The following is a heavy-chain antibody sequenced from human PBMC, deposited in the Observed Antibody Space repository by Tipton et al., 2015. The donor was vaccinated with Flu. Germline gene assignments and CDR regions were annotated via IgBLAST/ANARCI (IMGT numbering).Heavy chain of an antibody. CDR1: GGSISSSSYY. CDR3: ARDLGGHSSGWKGPFDY. D-gene: IGHD6-19*01. V-gene: IGHV4-39*07. J-gene: IGHJ4*02. Sequence: LRLSCTVSGGSISSSSYYWGWIRQPPGKGLEWIGSIYHSGSTYYNPSLKSRVTISVDTSKNQFSLKLSSVTAADTAVYYCARDLGGHSSGWKGPFDYWGQGTLVTVSS. CDR2: IYHSGST.